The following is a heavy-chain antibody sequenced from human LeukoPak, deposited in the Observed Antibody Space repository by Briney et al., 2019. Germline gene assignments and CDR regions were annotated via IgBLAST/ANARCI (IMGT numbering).Heavy chain of an antibody. Sequence: PGGSLRLSCAASGFTFSSYSMNWVRQAPGKGLEWVSSISSSSSYIYYADSVKGRFTISRDNAKNSLYLQMNSLRAEDTAVYYCAKQFRPGVSNFDYWGQGTLVTVTS. V-gene: IGHV3-21*01. D-gene: IGHD3-3*02. J-gene: IGHJ4*02. CDR3: AKQFRPGVSNFDY. CDR2: ISSSSSYI. CDR1: GFTFSSYS.